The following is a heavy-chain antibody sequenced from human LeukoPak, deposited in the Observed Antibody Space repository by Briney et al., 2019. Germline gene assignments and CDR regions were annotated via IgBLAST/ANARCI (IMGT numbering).Heavy chain of an antibody. J-gene: IGHJ4*02. CDR2: IYHSGST. CDR3: ARVARYSSSYYFDY. Sequence: SQTLSLTCTVSGGSISSGGYYWSWIRQPPGKGLEWIGYIYHSGSTYYNPSLKSRVTISVDTSKNQFSLKLSSVTAADTAVYYCARVARYSSSYYFDYWGQGTLVTVSS. V-gene: IGHV4-30-2*01. CDR1: GGSISSGGYY. D-gene: IGHD6-19*01.